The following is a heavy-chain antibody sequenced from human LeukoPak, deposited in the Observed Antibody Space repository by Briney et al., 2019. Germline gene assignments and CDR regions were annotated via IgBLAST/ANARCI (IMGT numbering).Heavy chain of an antibody. J-gene: IGHJ4*02. Sequence: GASVKVSCKASGGTFSSYAISWVRQAPGQGLEWMGGIIPIFGTANYAQKFQGRVTMTRNTSISTAYMELSRLRSDDTAVYYCARVYIRGWQIFGYWGQGTLVTVSS. CDR3: ARVYIRGWQIFGY. D-gene: IGHD6-19*01. CDR1: GGTFSSYA. V-gene: IGHV1-69*05. CDR2: IIPIFGTA.